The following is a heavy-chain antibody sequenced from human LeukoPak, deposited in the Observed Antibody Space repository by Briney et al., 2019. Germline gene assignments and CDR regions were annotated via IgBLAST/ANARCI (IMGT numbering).Heavy chain of an antibody. D-gene: IGHD3-3*01. V-gene: IGHV1-69*05. CDR3: ASGIWSGYYAPYYFDY. CDR1: GGTFSSYA. CDR2: IIPIFGTA. Sequence: GASVKVSCKASGGTFSSYAISWGRQAPGQGLEWWGGIIPIFGTANYAQKFQGRVTITTDESTSTADMELSSLRSEDTAVYYCASGIWSGYYAPYYFDYWGQGTLVTVSS. J-gene: IGHJ4*02.